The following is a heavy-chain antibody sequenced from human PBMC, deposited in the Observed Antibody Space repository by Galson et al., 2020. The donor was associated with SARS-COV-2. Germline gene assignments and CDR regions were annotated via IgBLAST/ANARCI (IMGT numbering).Heavy chain of an antibody. CDR3: ASEGRGDFDY. Sequence: GESLKISCAASGFTFSSYGMHWVRQAPGKGLEWVAVIWYDGSNKYYADSVKGRFTISRDNSKNTLYLQMNSLRAEDTAVYYCASEGRGDFDYWGQGTLVTVSS. D-gene: IGHD3-10*01. J-gene: IGHJ4*02. CDR2: IWYDGSNK. V-gene: IGHV3-33*01. CDR1: GFTFSSYG.